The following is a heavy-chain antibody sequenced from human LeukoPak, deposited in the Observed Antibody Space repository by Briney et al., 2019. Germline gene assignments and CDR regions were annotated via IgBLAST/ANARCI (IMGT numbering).Heavy chain of an antibody. J-gene: IGHJ5*02. Sequence: ASVKVSCKVSGYTLTELSMHWGRQAPGKGLEWMGGFDPEDGEAIYAQKFQGRVTMTEDTSTDTAYMELSSLRSEDTAVYYCARYYDSSGYPDGWFDPWGQGTLVTVSS. V-gene: IGHV1-24*01. CDR2: FDPEDGEA. D-gene: IGHD3-22*01. CDR1: GYTLTELS. CDR3: ARYYDSSGYPDGWFDP.